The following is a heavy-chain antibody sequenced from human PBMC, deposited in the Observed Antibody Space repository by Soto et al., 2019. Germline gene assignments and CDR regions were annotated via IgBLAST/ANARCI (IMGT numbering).Heavy chain of an antibody. V-gene: IGHV1-3*01. J-gene: IGHJ4*02. D-gene: IGHD3-3*01. CDR3: ARSSSGYGTYFDY. CDR2: INAGSGNT. Sequence: GASVKVSCKASGFTFSHSAMQWVRQARGQRLEWMGWINAGSGNTNYSQKFQGRVTITRDTSASTAYMELSSLRSEDTAVYYCARSSSGYGTYFDYWGQGTLVTVSS. CDR1: GFTFSHSA.